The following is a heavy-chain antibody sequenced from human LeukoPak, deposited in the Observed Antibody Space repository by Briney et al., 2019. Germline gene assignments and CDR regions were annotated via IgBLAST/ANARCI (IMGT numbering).Heavy chain of an antibody. D-gene: IGHD1-26*01. Sequence: SVKVSCKASGGTFSSYAISWVRQAPGQGLEWMGGIIPIFGTANYAQKFQGRVTMTEDTSTDTAYMELSSLRSEDTAVYYCATGPPTAYSGSYARGRFDYWGQGTLVTVSS. CDR1: GGTFSSYA. J-gene: IGHJ4*02. V-gene: IGHV1-69*06. CDR2: IIPIFGTA. CDR3: ATGPPTAYSGSYARGRFDY.